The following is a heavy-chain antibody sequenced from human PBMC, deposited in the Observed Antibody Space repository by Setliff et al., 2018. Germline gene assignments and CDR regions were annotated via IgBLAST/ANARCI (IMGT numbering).Heavy chain of an antibody. CDR2: IYHSGST. J-gene: IGHJ4*02. V-gene: IGHV4-38-2*01. D-gene: IGHD6-19*01. CDR1: GYSITGGYY. CDR3: ARSRAGTSYFEY. Sequence: SETLSLTCAVSGYSITGGYYWGWIRQPPGKGLEWIGSIYHSGSTYYNPSLKGRLTLSLDSSKNQFSLKLNSVTAADTAVYYCARSRAGTSYFEYWGQGTLVTVSS.